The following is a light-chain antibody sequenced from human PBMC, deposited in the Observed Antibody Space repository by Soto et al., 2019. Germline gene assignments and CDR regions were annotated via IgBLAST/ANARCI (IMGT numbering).Light chain of an antibody. CDR2: EVS. V-gene: IGLV2-14*01. J-gene: IGLJ2*01. Sequence: QSALTQPASVSGSPGQSITISCTGTSSDVGGYKFVSWYQQHPGKAPKLILYEVSNRPSGVSNRFSGSKSGNTASLTISGLQVEDGADYYCSSYKRSSSVVFGGGTKLTVL. CDR3: SSYKRSSSVV. CDR1: SSDVGGYKF.